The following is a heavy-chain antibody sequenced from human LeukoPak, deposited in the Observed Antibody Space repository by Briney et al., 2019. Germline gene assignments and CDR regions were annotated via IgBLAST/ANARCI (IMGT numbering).Heavy chain of an antibody. D-gene: IGHD3-10*01. CDR3: VRDGEGVAISVNYWFDP. CDR1: GFTFTSYD. Sequence: ASVKVSCKASGFTFTSYDINWVRQASGQGLEWMGWMNPNNGNTGYAQKFQGRVTMTRDTSISTAYMELRGLRSEDTAVYYCVRDGEGVAISVNYWFDPWGQGALVTVSS. V-gene: IGHV1-8*01. CDR2: MNPNNGNT. J-gene: IGHJ5*02.